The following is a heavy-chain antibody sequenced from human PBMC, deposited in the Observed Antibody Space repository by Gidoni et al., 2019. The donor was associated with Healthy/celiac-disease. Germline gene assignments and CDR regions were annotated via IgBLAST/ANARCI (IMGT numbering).Heavy chain of an antibody. CDR1: GFTFDDYA. Sequence: EVQLVESGGGLVQPGRSLRLSCAASGFTFDDYAMHWVRQAPGKGLEWVSGISWNSGSIGYADSVKGRFTISRDNAKNSLYLQMNSLRAEDTALYYCAKDFKQWLPGGDAFDIWGQGTMVTVSS. CDR2: ISWNSGSI. J-gene: IGHJ3*02. D-gene: IGHD6-19*01. CDR3: AKDFKQWLPGGDAFDI. V-gene: IGHV3-9*01.